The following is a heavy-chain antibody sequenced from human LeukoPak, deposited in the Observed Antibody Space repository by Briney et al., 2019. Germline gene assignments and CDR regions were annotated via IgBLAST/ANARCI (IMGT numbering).Heavy chain of an antibody. V-gene: IGHV3-30-3*01. D-gene: IGHD1-7*01. CDR3: AREGAAWNYFFGY. CDR2: LSYDGSNQ. CDR1: GFTFRSYA. Sequence: GGALRLSVAASGFTFRSYAMHGVGQAPGKGRGGVAVLSYDGSNQYYAGSVKGRFTISRDNSKNTLYLQMNSLRAEDTAVYYCAREGAAWNYFFGYWGQGTLVTVSS. J-gene: IGHJ4*02.